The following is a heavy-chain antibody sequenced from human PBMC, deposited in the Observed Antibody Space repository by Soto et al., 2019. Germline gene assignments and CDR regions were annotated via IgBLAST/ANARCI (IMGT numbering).Heavy chain of an antibody. Sequence: SLRLSCAASGFTFSSYGMHCVRQAPGKGLEWVAVIWYDGSNKYYADSVKGRFTISRDNSKNTLYLQMNSLRAEDTAVYYCAREGIAARTSLDYWGQGTMVTVSS. CDR2: IWYDGSNK. V-gene: IGHV3-33*01. CDR3: AREGIAARTSLDY. J-gene: IGHJ4*02. CDR1: GFTFSSYG. D-gene: IGHD6-6*01.